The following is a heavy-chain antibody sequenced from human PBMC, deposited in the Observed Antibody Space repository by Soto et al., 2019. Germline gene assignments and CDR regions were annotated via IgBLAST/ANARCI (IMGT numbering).Heavy chain of an antibody. CDR3: VQSRCGGDCLQSYSSHSYYGLDV. D-gene: IGHD2-21*01. CDR2: IYWDDDK. Sequence: QITLKESGPTLVKPTQTLTLTCTFSGFSLSTTGVGVGWIRQPPGKALEWLALIYWDDDKRYNPSLKSRLTITKDTSKNQVVLTMTSMDPVDTATYYCVQSRCGGDCLQSYSSHSYYGLDVWGQGTTVTVSS. CDR1: GFSLSTTGVG. V-gene: IGHV2-5*02. J-gene: IGHJ6*02.